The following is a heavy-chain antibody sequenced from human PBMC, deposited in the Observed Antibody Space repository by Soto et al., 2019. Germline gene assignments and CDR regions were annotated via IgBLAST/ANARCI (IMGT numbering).Heavy chain of an antibody. CDR3: ARSIVVVTALDY. CDR1: SYTFSNYG. Sequence: ASVKVSCKTSSYTFSNYGVSWVRQAPGQGLEWMGWINAGNGNTKYSQKFQGRVTITRDTSASTAYMELSSLRSEDTAVYHCARSIVVVTALDYWGQGTLVTVSS. D-gene: IGHD2-21*02. J-gene: IGHJ4*02. CDR2: INAGNGNT. V-gene: IGHV1-3*01.